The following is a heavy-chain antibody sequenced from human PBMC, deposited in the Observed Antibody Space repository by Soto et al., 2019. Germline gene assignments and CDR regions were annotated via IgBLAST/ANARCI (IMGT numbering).Heavy chain of an antibody. V-gene: IGHV1-8*01. J-gene: IGHJ5*02. CDR3: ARGGEDCSGGSCYLWFDP. CDR2: MNPNSGNA. D-gene: IGHD2-15*01. CDR1: GYTFTSYD. Sequence: QVQLVQSGAEVKKPGASVKVSCKASGYTFTSYDINWVRQATGQGLEWMGWMNPNSGNAGYAQKFQGRVTMTRNTSISTAYMDLSSLRSEDTAVYYCARGGEDCSGGSCYLWFDPWGQGTLVTVSS.